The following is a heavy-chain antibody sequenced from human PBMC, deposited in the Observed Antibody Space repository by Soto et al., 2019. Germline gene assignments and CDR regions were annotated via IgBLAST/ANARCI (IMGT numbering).Heavy chain of an antibody. CDR1: EFTFTAYW. CDR3: ARGIRNYYGADV. V-gene: IGHV3-74*01. CDR2: IKFDGITA. D-gene: IGHD2-21*01. Sequence: EVQVVESGGGLVQPGGSLRLSCVASEFTFTAYWMHWVRQAPGQGLVWVSRIKFDGITASYADSVNGRFTISRDNAKNTVYLQMDSLRAEDTGMYYCARGIRNYYGADVWGQGTTVTVSS. J-gene: IGHJ6*02.